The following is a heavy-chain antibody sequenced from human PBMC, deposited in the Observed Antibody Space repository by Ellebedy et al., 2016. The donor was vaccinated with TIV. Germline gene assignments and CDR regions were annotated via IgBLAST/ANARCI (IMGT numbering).Heavy chain of an antibody. V-gene: IGHV3-48*04. Sequence: PGGSLRLSCAASGFTFSTYSMNWVRQAPGKGLEWVSYIGSRTYIVYYADSVKGRFTISRDNAKDTVYLQMNSLRAEDTAVYYCGRDDRYGLDVWGQGTTVIVSS. CDR2: IGSRTYIV. CDR3: GRDDRYGLDV. J-gene: IGHJ6*02. CDR1: GFTFSTYS.